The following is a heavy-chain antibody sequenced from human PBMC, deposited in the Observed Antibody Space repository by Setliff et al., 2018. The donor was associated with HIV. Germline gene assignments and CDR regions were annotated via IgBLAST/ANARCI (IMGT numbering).Heavy chain of an antibody. CDR1: GGSIFSHY. CDR3: ASTGGYSYGFFDS. D-gene: IGHD5-18*01. J-gene: IGHJ4*02. V-gene: IGHV4-59*11. Sequence: ETLSLTCTVSGGSIFSHYWSWIRQPPGKGLEWIGYIYYSGSTNYNPSLKSRVTISVDTSKNQFSLKLSSVTAADTAVYYCASTGGYSYGFFDSWGQGALVTVSS. CDR2: IYYSGST.